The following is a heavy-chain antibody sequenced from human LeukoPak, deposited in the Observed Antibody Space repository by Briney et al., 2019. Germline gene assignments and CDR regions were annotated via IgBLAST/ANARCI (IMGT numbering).Heavy chain of an antibody. D-gene: IGHD3-22*01. J-gene: IGHJ4*02. Sequence: PGGSLRLSCVASGFTFSVYGIHWVCQALGEGLGWVAVISYDGRKMKYADSVKGRFTISRDNSKDTLSLHMNTLRTEDTAVYYCARDYYDSSGYYYLPDYWGQGTLVTVSS. V-gene: IGHV3-30*03. CDR2: ISYDGRKM. CDR3: ARDYYDSSGYYYLPDY. CDR1: GFTFSVYG.